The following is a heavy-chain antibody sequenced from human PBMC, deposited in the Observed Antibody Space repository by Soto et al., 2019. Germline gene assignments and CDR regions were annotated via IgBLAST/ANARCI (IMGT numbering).Heavy chain of an antibody. CDR1: GDSVSSNSAA. CDR2: TYYRSKWYN. Sequence: PSQTLSLTCAISGDSVSSNSAAWNWIRQSPSRGLEWLGRTYYRSKWYNDYAVSVKSRITINPDTSKNQFSLQLNSVTPEDTAVYYCARDRWANWNSPYSYNWFDPWGQGTLVTVSS. D-gene: IGHD1-7*01. CDR3: ARDRWANWNSPYSYNWFDP. J-gene: IGHJ5*02. V-gene: IGHV6-1*01.